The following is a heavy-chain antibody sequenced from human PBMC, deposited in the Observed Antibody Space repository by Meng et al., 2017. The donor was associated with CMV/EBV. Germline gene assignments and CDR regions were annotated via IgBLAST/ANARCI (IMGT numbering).Heavy chain of an antibody. CDR1: GGTFSSYI. J-gene: IGHJ4*02. CDR2: IIPILGIA. D-gene: IGHD6-19*01. CDR3: ASSSSGWYEGVPSVTNFDY. V-gene: IGHV1-69*02. Sequence: SSVKVSCKASGGTFSSYIISWVRQAPGQGLEWMGRIIPILGIANYAQKFQGRVTITADKSTSTAYMELSSLRSEDTAVYYCASSSSGWYEGVPSVTNFDYWGQGTLVTVSS.